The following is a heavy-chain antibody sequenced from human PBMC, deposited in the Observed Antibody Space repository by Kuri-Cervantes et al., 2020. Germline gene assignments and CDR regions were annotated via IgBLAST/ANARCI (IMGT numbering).Heavy chain of an antibody. CDR2: VNWNGDAT. CDR1: GFTFNDYG. J-gene: IGHJ2*01. V-gene: IGHV3-20*04. CDR3: AREEPMGNGDYVPYWYFDL. Sequence: GESLKISCATSGFTFNDYGMSWVRQAPGKGLEWVSAVNWNGDATGYVDSVKGRFTISRDNAKTSLHLQMNSLRVEDTAVYYCAREEPMGNGDYVPYWYFDLWGRGTLVTVSS. D-gene: IGHD4-17*01.